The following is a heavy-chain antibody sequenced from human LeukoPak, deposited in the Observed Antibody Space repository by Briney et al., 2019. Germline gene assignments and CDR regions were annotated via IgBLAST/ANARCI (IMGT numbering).Heavy chain of an antibody. Sequence: GGSLRLSCAASGFTFSSYWMHWVRQAPGKGLVWVSRINSDWSSTSYADSVKGRFTISRDNAKNTLYLQMNSLRAEDTAVYYCARRSQTEREWYYYDSSGYDDWYFDLWGRGTLVTVSS. CDR3: ARRSQTEREWYYYDSSGYDDWYFDL. CDR1: GFTFSSYW. D-gene: IGHD3-22*01. CDR2: INSDWSST. V-gene: IGHV3-74*01. J-gene: IGHJ2*01.